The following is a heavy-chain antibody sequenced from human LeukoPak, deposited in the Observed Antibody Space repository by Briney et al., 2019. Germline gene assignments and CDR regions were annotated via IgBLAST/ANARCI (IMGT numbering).Heavy chain of an antibody. CDR2: IYSSGST. D-gene: IGHD6-19*01. CDR3: ARQDNRGWYSDY. J-gene: IGHJ4*02. CDR1: GGSIRSYY. V-gene: IGHV4-59*08. Sequence: SETLSLTCSVSGGSIRSYYWSWIRQPPGKGLEWIGYIYSSGSTKYNPSLNSRVTISVDTSKNQFSLKPTSVTAADTAVYYCARQDNRGWYSDYWGQGTLVTVSS.